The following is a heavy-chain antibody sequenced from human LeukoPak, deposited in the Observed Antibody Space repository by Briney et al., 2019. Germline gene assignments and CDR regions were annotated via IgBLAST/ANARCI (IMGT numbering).Heavy chain of an antibody. Sequence: GGSLRLSCAASGFTFSSYAMSWVRQAPGKGLEWVSAISGSGGSTYYADSVKGRFTISRDNSKNTLYLQMNSLRAEETAVYYCAKHRWNYYGSGSNAYYFDYWGQGTLVTVSS. CDR1: GFTFSSYA. D-gene: IGHD3-10*01. J-gene: IGHJ4*02. V-gene: IGHV3-23*01. CDR3: AKHRWNYYGSGSNAYYFDY. CDR2: ISGSGGST.